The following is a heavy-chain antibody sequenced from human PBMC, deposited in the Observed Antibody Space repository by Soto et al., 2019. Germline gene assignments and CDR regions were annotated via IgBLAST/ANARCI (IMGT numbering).Heavy chain of an antibody. J-gene: IGHJ6*02. D-gene: IGHD3-10*01. CDR3: ARALYYYGSGSYYYYYGMDV. CDR1: GGSISNYY. V-gene: IGHV4-4*07. CDR2: IYTSGST. Sequence: PSETLSLTCTVSGGSISNYYWSWIWQPAGKGLEWIGRIYTSGSTNYNPSLKSRVTMSVDTSKNQFSLKLSSVTAADTAVYYCARALYYYGSGSYYYYYGMDVWGQGTTVTVSS.